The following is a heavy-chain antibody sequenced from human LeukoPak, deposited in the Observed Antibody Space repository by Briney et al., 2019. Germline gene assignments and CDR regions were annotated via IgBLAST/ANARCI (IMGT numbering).Heavy chain of an antibody. D-gene: IGHD5-24*01. V-gene: IGHV3-30-3*01. CDR2: ISYDGSNK. Sequence: PGRSLRLSCAASGFTFSSYAMHWVRQAPGKGLEWVAVISYDGSNKYYADSVKGRFTISRDNSKNTLYLQMNSLRAEDTAVYYCAKDRSLRDGLLLSSTFDYWGQGTLVTVSS. CDR3: AKDRSLRDGLLLSSTFDY. CDR1: GFTFSSYA. J-gene: IGHJ4*02.